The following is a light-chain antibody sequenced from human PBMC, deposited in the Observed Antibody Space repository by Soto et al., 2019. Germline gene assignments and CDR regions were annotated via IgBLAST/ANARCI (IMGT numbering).Light chain of an antibody. J-gene: IGLJ2*01. CDR1: TSNIGAGYD. CDR3: QSYDSSLRGVV. Sequence: QPVLTQPPSESGAPGQRVTISCTGSTSNIGAGYDVHWYQQLPGTAPKLLIYGNTNRPAGVPDRFSGSKSGTSASLAITGLQAEDEADYYCQSYDSSLRGVVFGGGTQLTVL. CDR2: GNT. V-gene: IGLV1-40*01.